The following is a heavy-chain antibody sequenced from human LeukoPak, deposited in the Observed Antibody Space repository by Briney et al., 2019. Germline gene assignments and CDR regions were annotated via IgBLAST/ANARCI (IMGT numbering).Heavy chain of an antibody. CDR2: INPNSGGT. D-gene: IGHD4-17*01. Sequence: ASVKVSCKASGYTFTGYYMHWVRQAPGQGLEWMGWINPNSGGTNYAQKFQGRVTMTRDTSISTAYMELSRLRSDDTAVYYCARDGTTVTTAVNFDYWGQGTLVTVSS. CDR3: ARDGTTVTTAVNFDY. CDR1: GYTFTGYY. J-gene: IGHJ4*02. V-gene: IGHV1-2*02.